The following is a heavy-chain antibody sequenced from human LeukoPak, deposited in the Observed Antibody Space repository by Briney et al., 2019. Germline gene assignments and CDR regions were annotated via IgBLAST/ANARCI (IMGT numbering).Heavy chain of an antibody. D-gene: IGHD3-22*01. CDR2: TRNKANDYTT. J-gene: IGHJ4*02. Sequence: GGSLRLSCAASGFTFSDHYVDWVRQTPGKGLEWVGRTRNKANDYTTEYAASVRGRFTISRHDSENSLYLQMNSLKIEDTAVYYCARSDSSGYFYRWGQGTLVTVSS. V-gene: IGHV3-72*01. CDR1: GFTFSDHY. CDR3: ARSDSSGYFYR.